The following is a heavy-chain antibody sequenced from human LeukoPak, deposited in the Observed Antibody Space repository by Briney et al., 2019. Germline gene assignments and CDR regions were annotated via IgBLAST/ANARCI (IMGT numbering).Heavy chain of an antibody. J-gene: IGHJ4*02. D-gene: IGHD6-19*01. CDR2: ISAYNGNT. V-gene: IGHV1-18*01. CDR3: ARIAVAGSFDY. Sequence: ASVKVSCKASGYTFTSYGISGVRQAPGQGLEWMGWISAYNGNTNYAQKLQGRVTMTTDTSTSTAYMELRSLRSDDPAVYYCARIAVAGSFDYWGQGTLVTVSS. CDR1: GYTFTSYG.